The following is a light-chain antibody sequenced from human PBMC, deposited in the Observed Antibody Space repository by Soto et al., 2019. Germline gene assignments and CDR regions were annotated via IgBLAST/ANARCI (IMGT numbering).Light chain of an antibody. V-gene: IGKV3-11*01. CDR2: ETS. Sequence: DIVLTQYRVTLSLSPGERATLSCRASQSVSSYLAGYKQKPGRAPRLLSDETSKRATGTPARFSGSGSRTDLTLTISSLQPEYVAVYYWQQRSSWPSFGPGTKVDIK. CDR3: QQRSSWPS. CDR1: QSVSSY. J-gene: IGKJ3*01.